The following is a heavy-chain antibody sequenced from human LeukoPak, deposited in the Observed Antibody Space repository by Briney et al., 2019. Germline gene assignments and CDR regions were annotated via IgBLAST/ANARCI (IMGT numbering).Heavy chain of an antibody. CDR2: ISSNGGST. D-gene: IGHD3-22*01. CDR1: GFTFSSYA. CDR3: AKDFSSGYYDSSGYSPQYFDY. Sequence: GGSLRLSCAASGFTFSSYAMHWVRQAPGKGLEYVSAISSNGGSTYYANSVKGRFTISRDNSKNTLYLQMNSLRAEDTAVYYCAKDFSSGYYDSSGYSPQYFDYWGQGTLVTVSS. J-gene: IGHJ4*02. V-gene: IGHV3-64*01.